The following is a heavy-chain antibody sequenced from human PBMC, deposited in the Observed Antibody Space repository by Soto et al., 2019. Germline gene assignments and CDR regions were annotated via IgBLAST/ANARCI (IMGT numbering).Heavy chain of an antibody. J-gene: IGHJ4*02. CDR2: IYYSGST. Sequence: QVQLQESGPGLVKPSQTLSLTCTVSGGSISSGGYYWSWIRQHPGKGLGWIGYIYYSGSTYYNPSLKSRVTIPVAPSKHHFSLKLSSVTAADTAVYYCARHLRGSGSSDYWGQGTLVTVSS. CDR3: ARHLRGSGSSDY. V-gene: IGHV4-31*03. D-gene: IGHD3-10*01. CDR1: GGSISSGGYY.